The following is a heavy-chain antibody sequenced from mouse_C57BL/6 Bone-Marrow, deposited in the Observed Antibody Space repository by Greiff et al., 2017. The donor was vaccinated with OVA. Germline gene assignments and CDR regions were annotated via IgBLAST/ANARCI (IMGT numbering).Heavy chain of an antibody. D-gene: IGHD2-2*01. J-gene: IGHJ4*01. Sequence: EVQLVESGPVLVKPGASVKMSCKASGYTFTDYYMNWVKQSHGKSLEWIGVINPYNGGTSYNQKFKGKATLTVDKSSSTAYMELNSLTSEDSAVYYCARLLWLGYYAMDYWGQGTSVTVSS. CDR2: INPYNGGT. CDR3: ARLLWLGYYAMDY. CDR1: GYTFTDYY. V-gene: IGHV1-19*01.